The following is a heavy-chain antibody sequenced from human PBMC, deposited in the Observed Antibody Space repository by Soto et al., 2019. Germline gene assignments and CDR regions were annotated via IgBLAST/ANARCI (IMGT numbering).Heavy chain of an antibody. Sequence: QVQLVQSGAEVKKPGASVKVSCKASGYSFTSYDINWVRQAAGQGLEWMGWMNPNSGNTGYAQKFQGRVTMTRNTSISTAYMELSSLRSEDTAVYYCARVSMGSSSEDFQHWGQGTLVTVSS. J-gene: IGHJ1*01. D-gene: IGHD6-6*01. CDR3: ARVSMGSSSEDFQH. V-gene: IGHV1-8*01. CDR2: MNPNSGNT. CDR1: GYSFTSYD.